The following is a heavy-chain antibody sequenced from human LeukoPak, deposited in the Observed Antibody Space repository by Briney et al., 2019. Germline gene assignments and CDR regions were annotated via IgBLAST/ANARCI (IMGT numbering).Heavy chain of an antibody. D-gene: IGHD3-22*01. Sequence: GASVRVSCKASGGTFSSYAISWVRQAPGQGLEWMGRIIPILGIANYAQKFQGRVTITADKSTSTAYMELSNLRSEDTAVYYCARGVVVSPLDYWGQGTLVTVSS. J-gene: IGHJ4*02. CDR2: IIPILGIA. CDR1: GGTFSSYA. V-gene: IGHV1-69*04. CDR3: ARGVVVSPLDY.